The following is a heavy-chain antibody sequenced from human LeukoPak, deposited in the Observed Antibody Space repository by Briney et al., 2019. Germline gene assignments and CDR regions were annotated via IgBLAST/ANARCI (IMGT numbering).Heavy chain of an antibody. V-gene: IGHV3-30*18. CDR2: ISYDGSNK. J-gene: IGHJ4*02. CDR3: AKFLLTTVDNFDY. Sequence: SGGSLRLSCAASGFTFSSYGMHWVRQAPGKGLEWVAVISYDGSNKYSVKGLFTISRDNSKNTLYLQMNSLRAEDTAVYYCAKFLLTTVDNFDYWGQGTLVTVSS. D-gene: IGHD4-23*01. CDR1: GFTFSSYG.